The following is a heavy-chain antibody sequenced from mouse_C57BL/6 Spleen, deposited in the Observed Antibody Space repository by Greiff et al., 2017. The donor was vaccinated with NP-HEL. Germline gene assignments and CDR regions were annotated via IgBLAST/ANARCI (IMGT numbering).Heavy chain of an antibody. J-gene: IGHJ4*01. CDR1: GYTFTSYW. CDR3: ARRGYYGSIY. Sequence: QVQLKQPGAELVRPGSSVKLSCKASGYTFTSYWMDWVKQRPGQGLEWIGNIYPSDSETHYNQKFKDKATLTVDKSSSTAYMQLSSLTSEDSAVYYCARRGYYGSIYWGQGTSVTVSS. D-gene: IGHD1-1*01. CDR2: IYPSDSET. V-gene: IGHV1-61*01.